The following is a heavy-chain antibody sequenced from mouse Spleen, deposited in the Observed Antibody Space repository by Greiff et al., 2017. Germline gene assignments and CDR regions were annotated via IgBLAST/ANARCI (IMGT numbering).Heavy chain of an antibody. D-gene: IGHD1-1*01. V-gene: IGHV1-55*01. CDR2: IYPGSGST. Sequence: QVQLQQPGAELVKPGASVKMSCKASGYTFTTYWITWVKQRPGQGLEWIGDIYPGSGSTNYNEKFKSKATLTVDTSSSTAYMQLSSLTSEDSAVYYCAREITTVVAEDYFDYWGQGTTLTVSS. CDR1: GYTFTTYW. J-gene: IGHJ2*01. CDR3: AREITTVVAEDYFDY.